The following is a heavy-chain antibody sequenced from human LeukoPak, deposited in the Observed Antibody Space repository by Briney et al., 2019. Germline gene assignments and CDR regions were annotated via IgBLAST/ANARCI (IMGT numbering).Heavy chain of an antibody. D-gene: IGHD6-13*01. V-gene: IGHV4-59*12. CDR1: GGSISSYY. J-gene: IGHJ3*02. CDR2: IYYSGST. Sequence: PSETLSLTCTVSGGSISSYYWSWIRQPPGKGLEWIGYIYYSGSTNYNPSLKSRVTISVDTSKNQFSLKLSSVTAADTAVYYCARLFRQLAAFDIWGQGTMVTVSS. CDR3: ARLFRQLAAFDI.